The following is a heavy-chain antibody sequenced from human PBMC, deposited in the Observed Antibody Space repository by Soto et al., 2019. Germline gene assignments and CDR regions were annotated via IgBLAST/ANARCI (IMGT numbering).Heavy chain of an antibody. CDR1: GYTFTGYY. CDR2: INPNSGGT. J-gene: IGHJ5*02. CDR3: AGDHSSSSFVGGFEP. V-gene: IGHV1-2*04. Sequence: ASVKVSCKASGYTFTGYYMHWVRQAPGQGLEGMGWINPNSGGTNYAQKFQGWVTMTRDTSISTAYMELSRLRSDDTAVYYGAGDHSSSSFVGGFEPWGQGTLGTVSS. D-gene: IGHD6-6*01.